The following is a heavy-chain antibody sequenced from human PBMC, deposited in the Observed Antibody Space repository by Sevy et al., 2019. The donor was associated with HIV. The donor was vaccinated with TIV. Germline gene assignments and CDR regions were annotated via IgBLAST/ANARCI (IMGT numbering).Heavy chain of an antibody. V-gene: IGHV3-7*01. CDR3: VRAIAKDGSF. CDR2: INQDGSLK. J-gene: IGHJ4*02. Sequence: GGSLRLSCVASGFSLNNYWMNWVRQAPGKGLEWVANINQDGSLKYYVKSVRGRFTISRDNARNLVFLQMSSLRVDDSALYYCVRAIAKDGSFWGQGTLVTVSS. CDR1: GFSLNNYW. D-gene: IGHD6-13*01.